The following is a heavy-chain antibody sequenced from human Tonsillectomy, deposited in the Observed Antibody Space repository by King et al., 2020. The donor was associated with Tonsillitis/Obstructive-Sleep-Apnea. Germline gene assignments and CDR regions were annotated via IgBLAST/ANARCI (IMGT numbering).Heavy chain of an antibody. V-gene: IGHV3-21*06. D-gene: IGHD4/OR15-4a*01. CDR3: ARGAYEGYGDSDWMDA. J-gene: IGHJ5*02. Sequence: VQLVESGGGLVKPGGSLRLSCAASGLTFSTYNMHWVRQAPRNGLEWVSSISNSGSYKYYADSVKGRFTISRDNAKNSLYLQMTSLRAEDTAVYYCARGAYEGYGDSDWMDAWGQGTLVTVSS. CDR1: GLTFSTYN. CDR2: ISNSGSYK.